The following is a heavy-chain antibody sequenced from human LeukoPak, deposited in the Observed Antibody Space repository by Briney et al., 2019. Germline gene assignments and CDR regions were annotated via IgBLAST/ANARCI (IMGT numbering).Heavy chain of an antibody. CDR2: VNPNSGNT. CDR3: ARIIYDYVGGSYYMDV. D-gene: IGHD3-16*01. CDR1: GYTFTNYD. Sequence: ASVKVSCKASGYTFTNYDINWVRQATGQGLEWMGWVNPNSGNTGYAQKFQGRVTMTRNTSIRTTNMELSSLRSEDTAVYYCARIIYDYVGGSYYMDVWGKGTTVTISS. V-gene: IGHV1-8*01. J-gene: IGHJ6*03.